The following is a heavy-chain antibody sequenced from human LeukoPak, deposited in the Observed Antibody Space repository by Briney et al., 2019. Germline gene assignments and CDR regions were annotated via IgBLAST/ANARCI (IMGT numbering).Heavy chain of an antibody. J-gene: IGHJ4*02. V-gene: IGHV4-34*01. Sequence: SETLSLTSAVYGGSFSGYYWSWIRQPPGKGLEWIGEINHSGSTNYNPSLKSRVTISVDTSKNQFSLKLSSVTAADTAVYYCARGPGAYYFDYWGQGTLVTVSS. CDR2: INHSGST. CDR1: GGSFSGYY. D-gene: IGHD1-26*01. CDR3: ARGPGAYYFDY.